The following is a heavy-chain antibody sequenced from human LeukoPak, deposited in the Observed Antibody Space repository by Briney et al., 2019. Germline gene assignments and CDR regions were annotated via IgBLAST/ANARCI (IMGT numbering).Heavy chain of an antibody. CDR2: IYYSGST. Sequence: SETLSLTCTVSCGSISSSSYYWGWIRQPPGKGLEWFGSIYYSGSTYYNPSLKSRVTISVDTSKNQFSLKLSSVTAADTAVYYCARVVGYDFWSGYYIPPAFDYWGQGTLVTVSS. V-gene: IGHV4-39*07. J-gene: IGHJ4*02. CDR1: CGSISSSSYY. D-gene: IGHD3-3*01. CDR3: ARVVGYDFWSGYYIPPAFDY.